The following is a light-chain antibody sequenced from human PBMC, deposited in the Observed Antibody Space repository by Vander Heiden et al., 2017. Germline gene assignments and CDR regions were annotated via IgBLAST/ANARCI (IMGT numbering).Light chain of an antibody. CDR3: MIWHSSAYV. V-gene: IGLV5-45*01. J-gene: IGLJ1*01. CDR2: YKSDSDK. CDR1: SGINVGTYR. Sequence: QAVLTQPPSLPASPGASAIPPCTLRSGINVGTYRIYWYQQKPGSPPQYLLRYKSDSDKQQGSGVPSRFSGSKDASANAGILLISGLQSEDEADYYCMIWHSSAYVFGTGTKVTVL.